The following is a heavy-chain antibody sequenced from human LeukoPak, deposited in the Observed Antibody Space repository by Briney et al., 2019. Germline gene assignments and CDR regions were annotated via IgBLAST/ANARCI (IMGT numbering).Heavy chain of an antibody. J-gene: IGHJ4*02. CDR3: ARDRSVAPFDY. V-gene: IGHV3-21*01. CDR1: GFTLSSYS. D-gene: IGHD6-19*01. Sequence: PGGSLRLSCAASGFTLSSYSMNWVRQAPGRGREWVSSSSSSTKFTYYADSVKGRFTLSRDNAKNSLYPQMNSLRAEDTAVYYCARDRSVAPFDYWGQGTLVTVSS. CDR2: SSSSTKFT.